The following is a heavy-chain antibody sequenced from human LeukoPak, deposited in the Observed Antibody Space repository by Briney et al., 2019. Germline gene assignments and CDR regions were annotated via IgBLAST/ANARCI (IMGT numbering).Heavy chain of an antibody. J-gene: IGHJ4*02. V-gene: IGHV1-69*04. Sequence: ASVKVSCKAPGNTLITHYISWVRQAPGQGLEWVGRIVPVIGVATYAQSLQGRVTITADRSTNTAYMELSSLRFEDSAVYFCARGSSKEWGQGTLVTVSS. CDR1: GNTLITHY. CDR2: IVPVIGVA. CDR3: ARGSSKE.